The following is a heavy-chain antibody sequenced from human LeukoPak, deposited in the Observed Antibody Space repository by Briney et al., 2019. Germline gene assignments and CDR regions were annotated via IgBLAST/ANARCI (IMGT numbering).Heavy chain of an antibody. D-gene: IGHD1-26*01. J-gene: IGHJ4*02. Sequence: GGSLRLSCAASGFTFSSYEMNWVRHAPGKVLEWVSYISSSGSTIYYADSVKGRFTISRDNAKNSLYLQMNSLRAEDTAVYYCAREDGSLGFDYWGQGTLVTVSS. CDR2: ISSSGSTI. CDR1: GFTFSSYE. CDR3: AREDGSLGFDY. V-gene: IGHV3-48*03.